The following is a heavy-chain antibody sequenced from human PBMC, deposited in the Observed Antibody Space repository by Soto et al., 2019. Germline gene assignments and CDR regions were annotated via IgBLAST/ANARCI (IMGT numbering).Heavy chain of an antibody. J-gene: IGHJ4*02. D-gene: IGHD2-2*01. CDR1: GFTFSSYW. Sequence: GGSLRLSCAASGFTFSSYWMHWVRQAPGKGLVWVSRIIGDGSTINYADSVKGRFTISRDSAKNTLYLQMNSLRAEDTAVYFCARGWHSTSLDYWGQGNQVTVSS. CDR3: ARGWHSTSLDY. V-gene: IGHV3-74*01. CDR2: IIGDGSTI.